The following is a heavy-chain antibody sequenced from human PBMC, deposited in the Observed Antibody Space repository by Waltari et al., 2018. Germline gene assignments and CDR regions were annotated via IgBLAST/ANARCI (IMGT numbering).Heavy chain of an antibody. CDR3: VRGAGWLLES. CDR2: IKQDGSEE. J-gene: IGHJ4*02. V-gene: IGHV3-7*04. D-gene: IGHD2-21*01. CDR1: GFSISDFW. Sequence: EVNLVESGGGLVQPGGSLILSCAASGFSISDFWMHWARQAPGKGPEWVATIKQDGSEEYYVDSVKGRFTISRDNAKNSLYLQMNSLRLEDTAVYYCVRGAGWLLESWGQGTLATVSS.